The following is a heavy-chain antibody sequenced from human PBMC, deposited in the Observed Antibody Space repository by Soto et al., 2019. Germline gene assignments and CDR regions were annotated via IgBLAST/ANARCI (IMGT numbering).Heavy chain of an antibody. D-gene: IGHD6-6*01. J-gene: IGHJ6*02. CDR1: GGTFSSYA. CDR2: IIPIFGTA. V-gene: IGHV1-69*01. Sequence: QVQLVQSGAEVKKPGSSVKVSCKASGGTFSSYAISWVRQAPGQGLEWMGGIIPIFGTANYAQTFQGRVTITADESTSTAYMELSSLRSEDTAVYYCARGQDQLVRDYYGMDVWGQGTTVTVSS. CDR3: ARGQDQLVRDYYGMDV.